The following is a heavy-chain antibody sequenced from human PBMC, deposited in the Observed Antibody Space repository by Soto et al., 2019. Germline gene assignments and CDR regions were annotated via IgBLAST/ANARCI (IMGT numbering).Heavy chain of an antibody. CDR1: VGSTSTSY. CDR2: VNYSGTT. V-gene: IGHV4-59*01. J-gene: IGHJ5*02. D-gene: IGHD3-3*01. Sequence: QVQLQESGPGMVKPSETLSLTGTVSVGSTSTSYWPWIRQPPGKGLGWIGYVNYSGTTNYNPSLKSRVTMSVDTSKNQFSLKLRSVTAADTAVYYCARGKIIGPWGQGTLVTVSS. CDR3: ARGKIIGP.